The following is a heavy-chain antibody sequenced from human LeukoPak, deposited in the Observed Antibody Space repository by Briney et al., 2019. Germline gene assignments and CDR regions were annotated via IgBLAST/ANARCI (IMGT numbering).Heavy chain of an antibody. CDR2: ISAYKGDT. V-gene: IGHV1-18*04. Sequence: ASVKVSCKASGYTFTGYYMHWVRQAPGQGLEWMGWISAYKGDTKYVQKFQGRVTMTTDTSTSTAYMELRSLRSDDTAVYYCARDPHFGSGSYYNSNWFDPWGQGTLVTVSS. CDR1: GYTFTGYY. CDR3: ARDPHFGSGSYYNSNWFDP. J-gene: IGHJ5*02. D-gene: IGHD3-10*01.